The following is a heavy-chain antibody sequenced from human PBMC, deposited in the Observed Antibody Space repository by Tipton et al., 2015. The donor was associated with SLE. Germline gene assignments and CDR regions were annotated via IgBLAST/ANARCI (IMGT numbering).Heavy chain of an antibody. V-gene: IGHV1-3*01. CDR2: LNAGNGDT. CDR3: ARERGCSSTTCHYYYYYGMDV. CDR1: GYTFGTYA. J-gene: IGHJ6*02. Sequence: QSGAEVKEPGASVKVSCRASGYTFGTYAIHWVRQAPGQRLEWMGWLNAGNGDTKYSQISQGRVTISRDTAAATAYLELSSLRSEDTAVYYCARERGCSSTTCHYYYYYGMDVWGQGTTVTVSS. D-gene: IGHD2-2*01.